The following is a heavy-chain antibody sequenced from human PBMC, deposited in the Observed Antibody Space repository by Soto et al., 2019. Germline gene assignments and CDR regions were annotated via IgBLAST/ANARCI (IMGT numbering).Heavy chain of an antibody. V-gene: IGHV1-18*01. CDR2: ISAHNGNT. D-gene: IGHD1-1*01. Sequence: QVHLVQSGAEVKKPGASVKVSCKGSGYGFTTYGITWVRQAPGQGLEWMAWISAHNGNTNYAQKLQGRVTVTRDISTSTAYMELRSLRSDDTAVYSCARGRYGDYWGQGALVTVSS. J-gene: IGHJ4*02. CDR3: ARGRYGDY. CDR1: GYGFTTYG.